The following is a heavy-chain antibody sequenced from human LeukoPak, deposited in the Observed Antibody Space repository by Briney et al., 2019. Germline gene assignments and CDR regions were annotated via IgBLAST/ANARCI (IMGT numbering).Heavy chain of an antibody. CDR2: IQYNATTK. J-gene: IGHJ4*02. Sequence: PGGSLRLSCAASGFIFKNYGMHWVRQAPGKGLEWVAFIQYNATTKDYADSVKGRFTISRDNSKNTLSLQMNSLRAEDTALYYCVKDIRRGYNFGYDQFAYWGQGTLVTVSS. CDR3: VKDIRRGYNFGYDQFAY. V-gene: IGHV3-30*02. CDR1: GFIFKNYG. D-gene: IGHD5-18*01.